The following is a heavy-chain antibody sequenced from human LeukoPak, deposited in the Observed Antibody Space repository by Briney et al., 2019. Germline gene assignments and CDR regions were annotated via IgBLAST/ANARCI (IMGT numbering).Heavy chain of an antibody. CDR2: IYYSGST. CDR1: GGSISSYY. V-gene: IGHV4-59*01. Sequence: SETLSLTCTVSGGSISSYYWSWIRQTPGKGLEWIGYIYYSGSTNYNPSLKSRVTISVDTSKNQFSLKLSSVTAADTAVYYCARYSSSIAARTANFDYWGQGTLVTVSS. J-gene: IGHJ4*02. CDR3: ARYSSSIAARTANFDY. D-gene: IGHD6-6*01.